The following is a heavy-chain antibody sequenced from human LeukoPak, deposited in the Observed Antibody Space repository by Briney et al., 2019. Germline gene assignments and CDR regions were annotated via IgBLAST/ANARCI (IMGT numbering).Heavy chain of an antibody. Sequence: ASVKVSCKASGHTFTSYGISWVRQAPGQGLEWMGWISAYNGNTNYAQKLQGRVTMTTDTSTSTAYMELRSLRSDDTAVYYCARGRQDYGDDDAFDIWGQGTMVTVSS. CDR3: ARGRQDYGDDDAFDI. CDR1: GHTFTSYG. CDR2: ISAYNGNT. V-gene: IGHV1-18*01. D-gene: IGHD4-17*01. J-gene: IGHJ3*02.